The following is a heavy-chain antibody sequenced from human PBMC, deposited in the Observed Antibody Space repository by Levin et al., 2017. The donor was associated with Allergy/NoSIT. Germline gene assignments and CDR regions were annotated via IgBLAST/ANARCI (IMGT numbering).Heavy chain of an antibody. J-gene: IGHJ4*02. Sequence: SCAASGFIFTTYGLHWVRQAPGKGLEWVAVISDDGRKIDYAESVKGRFTISRDNSKSTLHLQMNSLSAEDTAVYYCAKQRSTSWLLFDTWGQGTLVTVSS. V-gene: IGHV3-30*18. CDR3: AKQRSTSWLLFDT. CDR1: GFIFTTYG. CDR2: ISDDGRKI. D-gene: IGHD2-2*01.